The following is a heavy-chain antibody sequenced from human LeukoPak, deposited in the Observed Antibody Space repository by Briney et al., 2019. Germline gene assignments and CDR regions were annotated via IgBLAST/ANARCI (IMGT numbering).Heavy chain of an antibody. CDR1: GFTFSSYE. D-gene: IGHD3-10*01. CDR2: ISSSGDTI. Sequence: GGSLRLSCAASGFTFSSYEMHWVRQAPGKGLEWVSYISSSGDTIYYADSVKGRFTISRDNAKNSLYLQMNSLRVEDTAVYYCAKLAKYFYGSETYYFFEHWGQGTPVTASS. V-gene: IGHV3-48*03. J-gene: IGHJ4*02. CDR3: AKLAKYFYGSETYYFFEH.